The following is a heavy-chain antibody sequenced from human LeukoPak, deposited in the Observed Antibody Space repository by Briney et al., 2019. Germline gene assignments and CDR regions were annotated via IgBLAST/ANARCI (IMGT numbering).Heavy chain of an antibody. CDR1: GFTFSSYA. J-gene: IGHJ3*02. CDR2: ISGSGGST. CDR3: AKDLGGVGRWGAFDI. Sequence: PGASLRLSCAASGFTFSSYAMSWVRQAPGKGLGWVSAISGSGGSTYYADSVKGRFTISRDNSKNTLYLQMNSLRAEDTAVYYCAKDLGGVGRWGAFDIWGQGTMVTVSS. D-gene: IGHD1-26*01. V-gene: IGHV3-23*01.